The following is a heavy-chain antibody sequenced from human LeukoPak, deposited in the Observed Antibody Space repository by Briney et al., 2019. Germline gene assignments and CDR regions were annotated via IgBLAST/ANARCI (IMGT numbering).Heavy chain of an antibody. CDR2: KSYDGSNK. J-gene: IGHJ6*02. Sequence: GRSLRLSCAASGFTFSSYGMHWVRQAPGKGLEWVAVKSYDGSNKYYADSVKGRFTISRDNSKNTLYLQMNSLRAEDTAVYYCAKGIVGATKGVDYYYGMDVWGQGTTVTVSS. CDR3: AKGIVGATKGVDYYYGMDV. CDR1: GFTFSSYG. D-gene: IGHD1-26*01. V-gene: IGHV3-30*18.